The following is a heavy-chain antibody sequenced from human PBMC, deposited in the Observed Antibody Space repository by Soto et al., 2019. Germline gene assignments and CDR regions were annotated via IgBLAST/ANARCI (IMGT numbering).Heavy chain of an antibody. CDR3: ARIRRYYDFWSGSADPTYYYYYGMDV. D-gene: IGHD3-3*01. CDR1: GFSLTTSGMC. Sequence: SGPTLAHPTQTLTLTCTFSGFSLTTSGMCVSWIRQPSGKALGWLARIDLDDDKYFSTSLKTRLTISKDTSKTQVVLRMTNMDPVDTATYYCARIRRYYDFWSGSADPTYYYYYGMDVWGQGT. CDR2: IDLDDDK. J-gene: IGHJ6*02. V-gene: IGHV2-70*11.